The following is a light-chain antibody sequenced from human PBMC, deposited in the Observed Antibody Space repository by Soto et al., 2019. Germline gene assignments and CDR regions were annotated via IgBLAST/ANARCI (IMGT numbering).Light chain of an antibody. J-gene: IGKJ4*01. CDR2: DAS. Sequence: EIVLTQSPATLSLSPGERATLSCMASQSVSSYLAWYQQKPAQAARRLIYDASNRATGIPARFSGSGSGTEFTLTISSLQSEDCAIYYCQQYHTWPITFGGGTKVDIK. CDR1: QSVSSY. CDR3: QQYHTWPIT. V-gene: IGKV3D-15*01.